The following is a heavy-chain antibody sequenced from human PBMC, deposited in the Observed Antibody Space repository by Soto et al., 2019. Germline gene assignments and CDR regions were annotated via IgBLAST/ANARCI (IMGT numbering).Heavy chain of an antibody. V-gene: IGHV4-34*01. CDR2: INHSGRT. Sequence: PSDTLSLTCAVHGGSFSGYYWSWIRQPPGKGLEWIGEINHSGRTNYNPSLKSRVTISVDTSKSQFSLKLSSVTAADTAVFYCARGGPYACDAMDIWGQGTKVTVSS. CDR1: GGSFSGYY. CDR3: ARGGPYACDAMDI. D-gene: IGHD4-17*01. J-gene: IGHJ6*02.